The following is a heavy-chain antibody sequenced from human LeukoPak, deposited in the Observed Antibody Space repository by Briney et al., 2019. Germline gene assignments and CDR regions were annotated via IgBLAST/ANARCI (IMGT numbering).Heavy chain of an antibody. CDR3: ARHKNYYDSSGYYYELDY. J-gene: IGHJ4*02. CDR1: GGSISSYY. D-gene: IGHD3-22*01. Sequence: PSETLSLTCTVSGGSISSYYWSWIRQPPGKGVEWIGYIYYRGSTNYNPSLKSRVTISVDTSKNQFSLKLSSVTAADTAVYYCARHKNYYDSSGYYYELDYWGQGTLVTVSS. CDR2: IYYRGST. V-gene: IGHV4-59*08.